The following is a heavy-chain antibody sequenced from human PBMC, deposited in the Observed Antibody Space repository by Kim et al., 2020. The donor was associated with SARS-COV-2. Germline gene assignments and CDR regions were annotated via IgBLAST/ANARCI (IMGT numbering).Heavy chain of an antibody. J-gene: IGHJ4*02. V-gene: IGHV3-53*04. D-gene: IGHD2-15*01. Sequence: STYYADPVKGRFTISRHNSKNTLYLQMNSLRAEDTAVYYCARDIGGAGDYWGQGTLVTVSS. CDR2: ST. CDR3: ARDIGGAGDY.